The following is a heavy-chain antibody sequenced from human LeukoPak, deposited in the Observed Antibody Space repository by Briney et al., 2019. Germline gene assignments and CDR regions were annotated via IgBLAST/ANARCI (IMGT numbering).Heavy chain of an antibody. D-gene: IGHD6-19*01. CDR3: AKAPLSGWSPQYFQH. V-gene: IGHV3-11*01. Sequence: GGSLRLSCAASGFTFSDYYMSWIRQAPGKGLEWVSYISSSGSTIYYADSVKGRFTISRDNAKNSLYLQMNSLRAEDTAVYYCAKAPLSGWSPQYFQHWGQGTLVTVSS. CDR2: ISSSGSTI. CDR1: GFTFSDYY. J-gene: IGHJ1*01.